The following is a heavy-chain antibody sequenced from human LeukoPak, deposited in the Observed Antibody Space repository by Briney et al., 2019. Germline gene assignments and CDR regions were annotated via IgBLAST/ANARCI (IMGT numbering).Heavy chain of an antibody. CDR3: ARRPDSYYYGMDV. J-gene: IGHJ6*02. Sequence: ASVKVSCKASGYTFTGYYMHWVRQAPGQGLEWMGWINPNSGGTNYAQKFQGRVTMTRDTSISTAYMELSRLRSEDTAVYYCARRPDSYYYGMDVWGQGTTVTVSS. CDR1: GYTFTGYY. V-gene: IGHV1-2*02. CDR2: INPNSGGT.